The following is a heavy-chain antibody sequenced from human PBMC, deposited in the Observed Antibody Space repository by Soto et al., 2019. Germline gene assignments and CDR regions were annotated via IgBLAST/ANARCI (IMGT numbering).Heavy chain of an antibody. CDR3: AREKGSNYYDSSGYPDY. D-gene: IGHD3-22*01. CDR1: GGSFSGYY. J-gene: IGHJ4*02. CDR2: INHSGST. Sequence: NPSETLSLTCAVYGGSFSGYYWSWIRQPPGKGLEWIGEINHSGSTNYNPSLKSRVTISVDTSKNQFSLKLSSVTAADTAVYYCAREKGSNYYDSSGYPDYWGQGTLVTVSS. V-gene: IGHV4-34*01.